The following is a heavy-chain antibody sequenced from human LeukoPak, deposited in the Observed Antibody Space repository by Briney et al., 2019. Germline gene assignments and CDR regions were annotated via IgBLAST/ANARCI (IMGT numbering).Heavy chain of an antibody. J-gene: IGHJ4*02. CDR1: GFTIITYA. D-gene: IGHD6-19*01. V-gene: IGHV3-23*01. CDR3: AKEVTIWSIAVAGGENYFDY. Sequence: GGSLRLSCAASGFTIITYAMSWVRQAPGKGLEWVSAISGSGGSTYYADSVKGRFTISRDNSKNTLYLQMNSLRAEDTAVYYCAKEVTIWSIAVAGGENYFDYWGQGTLVAVSS. CDR2: ISGSGGST.